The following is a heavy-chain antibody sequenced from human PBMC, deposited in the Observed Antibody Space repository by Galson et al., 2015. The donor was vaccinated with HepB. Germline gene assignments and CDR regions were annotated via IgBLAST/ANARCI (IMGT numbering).Heavy chain of an antibody. V-gene: IGHV1-18*01. CDR3: ARGALVAVVTGTLNSWFDP. D-gene: IGHD2-15*01. CDR1: GYTFSSYS. Sequence: SVKVSCKASGYTFSSYSIAWVRQAPGQGLEWMGWINTYDGSTNYAQNLQGRVTMTTETSTTTAYMELRSLRSDDTAVYYCARGALVAVVTGTLNSWFDPWGQGTLVTVSS. J-gene: IGHJ5*02. CDR2: INTYDGST.